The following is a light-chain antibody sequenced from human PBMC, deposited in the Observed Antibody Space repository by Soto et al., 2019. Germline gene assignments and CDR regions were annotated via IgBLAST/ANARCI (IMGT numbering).Light chain of an antibody. Sequence: EIVMTQSPVTLSVSPGERVTLSCRASQSVSSNLAWYQQKPGQAPSLLIYGAFTRATGITASFSGTGSGTEFTLTISSLQSEDFALYYCQQYNDWPLTFGQETKVDI. V-gene: IGKV3-15*01. CDR3: QQYNDWPLT. CDR1: QSVSSN. CDR2: GAF. J-gene: IGKJ1*01.